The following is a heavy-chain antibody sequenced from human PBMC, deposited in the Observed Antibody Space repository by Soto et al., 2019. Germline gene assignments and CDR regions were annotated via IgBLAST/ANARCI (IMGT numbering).Heavy chain of an antibody. CDR1: GYTFTSYY. CDR3: ARGGFVVVPAATKHYYYGMDV. Sequence: GASVKVSCKASGYTFTSYYMHWVRQAPGQGLEWMGIINPSGGGTSYAQKFQGRVTMTRDTSTSTVYMELSSLRSEDTAVYYCARGGFVVVPAATKHYYYGMDVWGQGTTVTVSS. V-gene: IGHV1-46*01. D-gene: IGHD2-2*01. CDR2: INPSGGGT. J-gene: IGHJ6*02.